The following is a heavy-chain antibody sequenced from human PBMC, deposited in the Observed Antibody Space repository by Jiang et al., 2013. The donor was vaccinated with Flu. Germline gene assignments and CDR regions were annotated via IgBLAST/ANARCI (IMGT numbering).Heavy chain of an antibody. V-gene: IGHV2-70*11. J-gene: IGHJ6*04. Sequence: KPTQTLTLTCTFSGFSLSTSGMCVSWIRQPPGKALEWLARIDWDDDEYYNTSLKARLTISKDTSKNQVVLTLSNVDPVDTGTYYCAAGDKSHYYGMGVWGRGTTVTVSS. CDR2: IDWDDDE. CDR1: GFSLSTSGMC. D-gene: IGHD3-10*01. CDR3: AAGDKSHYYGMGV.